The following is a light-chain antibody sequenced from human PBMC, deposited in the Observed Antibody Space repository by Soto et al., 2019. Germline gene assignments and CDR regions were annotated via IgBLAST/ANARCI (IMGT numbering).Light chain of an antibody. CDR3: SSYAGSNNLV. V-gene: IGLV2-8*01. Sequence: QSALTQPPSASGSPGQSVTISCTGTSSDVGGYNYVSWYQQHPGNAPKLMIYEVSKRPSGVPDRFSGSKSGNTASLTVSGLQAEDEADYYCSSYAGSNNLVFGTGTKVTV. CDR2: EVS. J-gene: IGLJ1*01. CDR1: SSDVGGYNY.